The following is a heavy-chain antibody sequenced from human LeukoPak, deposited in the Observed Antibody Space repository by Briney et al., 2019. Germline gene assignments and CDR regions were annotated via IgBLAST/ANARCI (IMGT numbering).Heavy chain of an antibody. CDR2: IRYDGSEK. V-gene: IGHV3-30*02. J-gene: IGHJ4*02. Sequence: GGSLRLSCVASGFTFSTYSMNWVRQAPGKGLEWVAFIRYDGSEKYYADSVKGRFTVSRDNSKNTLYLEMNSLRPDDTAVYYCAKGQNFYVDHWGQGTLVTVSS. D-gene: IGHD3-3*01. CDR3: AKGQNFYVDH. CDR1: GFTFSTYS.